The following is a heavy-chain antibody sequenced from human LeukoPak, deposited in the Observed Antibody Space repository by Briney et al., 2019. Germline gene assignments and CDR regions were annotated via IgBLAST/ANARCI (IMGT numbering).Heavy chain of an antibody. CDR3: AKDYYDILTGYHQLFDY. CDR1: GFTFSSYA. D-gene: IGHD3-9*01. Sequence: GGSLRLSCAASGFTFSSYAMHWVRQAPGKGLEWVAVISYDGSNKYYADSVKGRFTISRDNSKNTLYLQMNSLRAEDTAVYYCAKDYYDILTGYHQLFDYWGQGTLVTVSS. J-gene: IGHJ4*02. V-gene: IGHV3-30*04. CDR2: ISYDGSNK.